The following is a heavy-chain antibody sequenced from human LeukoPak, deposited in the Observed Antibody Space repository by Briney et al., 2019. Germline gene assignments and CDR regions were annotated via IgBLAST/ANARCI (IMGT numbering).Heavy chain of an antibody. J-gene: IGHJ4*02. Sequence: GGSLRLSCAASGFTFSSYGMHWVRQAPGKGLEWVAVISYDGSNKYYADSVKGRFTISRDNSKNTLYLQMNSLRAEDTAVYYCAKDGRYSSGWYPGDYWGQGTLVTVSS. D-gene: IGHD6-19*01. CDR2: ISYDGSNK. CDR1: GFTFSSYG. V-gene: IGHV3-30*18. CDR3: AKDGRYSSGWYPGDY.